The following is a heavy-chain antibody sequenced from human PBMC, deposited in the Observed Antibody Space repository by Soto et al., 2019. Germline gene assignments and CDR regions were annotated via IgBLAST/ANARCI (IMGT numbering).Heavy chain of an antibody. D-gene: IGHD6-13*01. CDR3: ARAAAAPYSAMDV. CDR2: MNPNSANT. Sequence: GASVKVSCKASGYSLTSYDIIWVRQATGQGLEWMGWMNPNSANTGYAQKIQGRVTMTRNTSISTAYMELSSLRSEETAVYYCARAAAAPYSAMDVWGQGTTVIVS. CDR1: GYSLTSYD. V-gene: IGHV1-8*01. J-gene: IGHJ6*02.